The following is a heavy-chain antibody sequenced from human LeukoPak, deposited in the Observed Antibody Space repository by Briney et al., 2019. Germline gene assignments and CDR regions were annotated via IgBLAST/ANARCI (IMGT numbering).Heavy chain of an antibody. CDR2: ISPILGIA. CDR3: ARARKGYGDYYYYYGMDV. CDR1: GYSFVGYG. Sequence: ASVKVSCKASGYSFVGYGITWVRQAPGQGLEWMGRISPILGIANYAQKFQGRVTITADKSTSTAYMELSSLRSEDTAVYYCARARKGYGDYYYYYGMDVWGQGTTVTVSS. J-gene: IGHJ6*02. V-gene: IGHV1-69*04. D-gene: IGHD4-17*01.